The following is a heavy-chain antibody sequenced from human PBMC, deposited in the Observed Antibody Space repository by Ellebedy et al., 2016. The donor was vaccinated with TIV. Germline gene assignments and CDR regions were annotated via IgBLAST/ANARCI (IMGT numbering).Heavy chain of an antibody. CDR2: MNPNSGNT. D-gene: IGHD2-2*02. CDR3: ARGERYCSDASRYNY. V-gene: IGHV1-8*01. Sequence: ASVKVSXXASGYTFTSYDINWVRQATGQGLEWMGWMNPNSGNTGFARKFQGRVIMTRDASISTAYMELTSLTSDDTAVYYCARGERYCSDASRYNYWGQGTQVTVSS. J-gene: IGHJ4*02. CDR1: GYTFTSYD.